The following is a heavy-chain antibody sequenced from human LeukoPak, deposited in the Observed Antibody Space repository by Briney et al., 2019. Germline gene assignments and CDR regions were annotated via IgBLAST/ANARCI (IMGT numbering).Heavy chain of an antibody. CDR2: ISGSGGST. CDR1: GFTFSSYG. J-gene: IGHJ6*03. Sequence: GGTLRLSCAASGFTFSSYGMSWVRQAPGKGLEWVSAISGSGGSTYYADSVKGRFTISRDNSKNTLYLQMNSLRAEDTAVYYCARDWLGSVPAAMPGAYYYYYYMDVWGKGTTVTVSS. CDR3: ARDWLGSVPAAMPGAYYYYYYMDV. D-gene: IGHD2-2*01. V-gene: IGHV3-23*01.